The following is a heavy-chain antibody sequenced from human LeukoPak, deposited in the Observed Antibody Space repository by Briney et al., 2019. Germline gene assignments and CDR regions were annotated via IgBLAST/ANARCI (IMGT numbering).Heavy chain of an antibody. J-gene: IGHJ5*02. CDR2: INPSGGST. D-gene: IGHD3-10*01. Sequence: ASVKVSCKASGYTFTGYYMHWVRQAPGQGLGWMGWINPSGGSTSYAQKFQGRVTMTRDTSTSTVYMELSSLRSEDTAVYYCAREGAFLWFGELSGWFDPWGQGTLVTVSS. CDR3: AREGAFLWFGELSGWFDP. V-gene: IGHV1-46*01. CDR1: GYTFTGYY.